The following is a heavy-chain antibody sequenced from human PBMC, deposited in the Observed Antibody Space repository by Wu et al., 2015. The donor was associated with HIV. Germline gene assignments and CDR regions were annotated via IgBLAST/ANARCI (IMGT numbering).Heavy chain of an antibody. CDR1: GYAFISYG. Sequence: QVQLVQSGAEVKKPGASVKISCKASGYAFISYGISWIRQAPGQGLEWLGWISAYNENKKFAQKFQGRVTLTTDTSTSTGYMELRSLRSDDTAVYYCARVGCSPTSCWYYFDYWGQGTRSPSPQ. J-gene: IGHJ4*02. CDR2: ISAYNENK. V-gene: IGHV1-18*04. D-gene: IGHD2-2*01. CDR3: ARVGCSPTSCWYYFDY.